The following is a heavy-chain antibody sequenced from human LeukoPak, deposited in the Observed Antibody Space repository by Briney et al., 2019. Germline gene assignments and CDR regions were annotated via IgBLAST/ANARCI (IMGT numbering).Heavy chain of an antibody. CDR2: ITSDGSRT. CDR1: GFSLGSYW. Sequence: GGSLRLSCAVSGFSLGSYWMHWVRQVPGKGLVWVSRITSDGSRTFYADSVKGRFTISRDNAKNTLYMQMNSLRAEDTAVYYCAKASRVVRGVTDAFDIWGQGTMVTVSS. J-gene: IGHJ3*02. V-gene: IGHV3-74*01. D-gene: IGHD3-10*01. CDR3: AKASRVVRGVTDAFDI.